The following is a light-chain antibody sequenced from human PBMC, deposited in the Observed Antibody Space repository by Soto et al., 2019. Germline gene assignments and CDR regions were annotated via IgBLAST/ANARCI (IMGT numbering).Light chain of an antibody. J-gene: IGKJ5*01. V-gene: IGKV3-20*01. CDR1: QNILSN. CDR3: QQYGSFPIT. CDR2: GAS. Sequence: EIVMTQSPATLSVSPGERGTLSCRASQNILSNLAWYQQKPGQAPRLLIYGASSRATGIPDRFSGGGSGTDFTLTISRLEPEDFAVYYCQQYGSFPITFGQGTRLEIK.